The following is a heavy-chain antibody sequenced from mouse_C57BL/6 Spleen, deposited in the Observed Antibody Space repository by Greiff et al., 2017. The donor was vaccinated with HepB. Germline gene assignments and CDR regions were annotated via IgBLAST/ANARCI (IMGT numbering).Heavy chain of an antibody. Sequence: EVHLVESGGGLVQPGGSLSLSCAASGFTFTDYYMSWVRQPPGKALEWLGFIRNKANGYTTEYSASVKGRFTISRDNSQSILYLQMNALRAEASATYYCARYKEANYFDYWGQGTTLTVSS. CDR3: ARYKEANYFDY. V-gene: IGHV7-3*01. CDR1: GFTFTDYY. CDR2: IRNKANGYTT. J-gene: IGHJ2*01.